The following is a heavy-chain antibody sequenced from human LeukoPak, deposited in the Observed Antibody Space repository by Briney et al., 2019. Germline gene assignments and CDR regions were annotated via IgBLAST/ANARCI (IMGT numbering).Heavy chain of an antibody. D-gene: IGHD3-3*01. J-gene: IGHJ4*02. Sequence: SETLSLTCTVSGGSISSSSYYWGWIRQPPGKGLEWIGSIYYSGSTYYNPSLKSRVTISVDTSKNQFSLKLSSVTAADTAVYYCARDPFGVVMPPDYWGQGTLVTVSS. CDR2: IYYSGST. CDR3: ARDPFGVVMPPDY. V-gene: IGHV4-39*07. CDR1: GGSISSSSYY.